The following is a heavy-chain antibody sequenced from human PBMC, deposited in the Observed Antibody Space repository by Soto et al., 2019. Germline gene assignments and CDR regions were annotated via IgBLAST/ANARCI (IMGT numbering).Heavy chain of an antibody. CDR2: ISAYNGNT. CDR1: VYSFTGYG. D-gene: IGHD3-3*01. V-gene: IGHV1-18*01. Sequence: AXSVKVSCKASVYSFTGYGISWGRQAPGQGLEWMGWISAYNGNTNYAQKLQGRVTMTTDTSTSTAYMELRSLRSDDTAVYYCARGHYDFWSGSPPYGMDVWGQGTTVTVSS. J-gene: IGHJ6*02. CDR3: ARGHYDFWSGSPPYGMDV.